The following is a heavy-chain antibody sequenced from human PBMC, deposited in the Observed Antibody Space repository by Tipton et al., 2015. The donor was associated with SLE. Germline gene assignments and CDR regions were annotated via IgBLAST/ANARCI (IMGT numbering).Heavy chain of an antibody. CDR2: INPHSGDT. Sequence: VQLVQSGVEVKKPGASVKVSCKASGYTLTGYYLHWVRQAPGQGLEWMGWINPHSGDTNYAQKFQGRVTLTRDTSISTAYMELTSLRSDDTAVYSCARLMMIFGVGNGLDMWGQGTMVIVSS. J-gene: IGHJ3*02. D-gene: IGHD3-3*01. CDR1: GYTLTGYY. V-gene: IGHV1-2*02. CDR3: ARLMMIFGVGNGLDM.